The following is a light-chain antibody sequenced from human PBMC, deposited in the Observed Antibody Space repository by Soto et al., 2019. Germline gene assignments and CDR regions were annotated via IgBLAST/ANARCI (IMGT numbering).Light chain of an antibody. Sequence: QSVLTQPPSVSGAPGQRVTISCTGSSSNIGAGYVVHWYQQLPGTAPKLLIYANNNRASGFPDRFAASRSDSSASLAITGLQAEDEAIYYCQSYDTSLSGPVFGGGTKLTVL. CDR3: QSYDTSLSGPV. V-gene: IGLV1-40*01. J-gene: IGLJ2*01. CDR1: SSNIGAGYV. CDR2: ANN.